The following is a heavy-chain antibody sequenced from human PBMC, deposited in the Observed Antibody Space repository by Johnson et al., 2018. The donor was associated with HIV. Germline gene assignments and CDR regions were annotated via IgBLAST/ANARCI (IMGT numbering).Heavy chain of an antibody. J-gene: IGHJ3*02. CDR1: GFIVSSNY. CDR2: LYSGGST. D-gene: IGHD3-10*01. V-gene: IGHV3-66*01. Sequence: VQLVESGGGLVQPGGSLRLSCAASGFIVSSNYMSWVRQAPGKGLEWVSVLYSGGSTYYADSVKGRFSISRDNSKNTLYLQMNSLRAEDTAVYFCARERHYYGSVRPRERQGDVFDIWGRGTIVTVSS. CDR3: ARERHYYGSVRPRERQGDVFDI.